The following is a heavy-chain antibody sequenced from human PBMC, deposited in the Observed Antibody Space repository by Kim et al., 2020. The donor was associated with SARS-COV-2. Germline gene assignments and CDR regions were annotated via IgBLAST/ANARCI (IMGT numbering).Heavy chain of an antibody. J-gene: IGHJ3*02. V-gene: IGHV7-4-1*02. CDR3: ARALHYYDSSGYYFSAFDI. CDR1: GYTFTSYA. CDR2: INTNTGNP. D-gene: IGHD3-22*01. Sequence: ASVKVSCKASGYTFTSYAMNWVRQAPGQGLEWMGWINTNTGNPTYAQGFTGRFVFSLDTSVSTAYLQISSLKAEDTAVYYCARALHYYDSSGYYFSAFDIWGQGTMVTVSS.